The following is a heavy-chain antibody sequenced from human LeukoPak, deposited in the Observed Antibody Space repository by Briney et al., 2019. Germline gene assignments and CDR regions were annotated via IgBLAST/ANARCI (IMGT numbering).Heavy chain of an antibody. J-gene: IGHJ4*02. CDR2: IYYSGTT. D-gene: IGHD6-13*01. V-gene: IGHV4-59*01. CDR1: GGSISNYY. CDR3: ARGVYIAAAQYGY. Sequence: SETLSLTCTVSGGSISNYYWSWIRQPPGKGLEWIGYIYYSGTTNYNPSLKSRVTISVDTSKNQFSLKLNSVTTADTAVYYCARGVYIAAAQYGYWGQGTLVTVSS.